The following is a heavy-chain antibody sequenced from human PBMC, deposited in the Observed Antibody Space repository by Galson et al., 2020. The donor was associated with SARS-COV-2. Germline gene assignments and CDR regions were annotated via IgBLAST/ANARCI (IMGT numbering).Heavy chain of an antibody. J-gene: IGHJ3*02. D-gene: IGHD3-3*01. CDR2: ISYSGST. V-gene: IGHV4-59*01. CDR1: GGSISSYY. Sequence: SQTLSLTCTVSGGSISSYYWSWIRQPPGKGLEWIGYISYSGSTNYNPSLKSRFTISVDTSKNQFSLKLSSVTAADTAVYYCARVRFLEWLFLTSVGAFDIWGQGTMVTVSS. CDR3: ARVRFLEWLFLTSVGAFDI.